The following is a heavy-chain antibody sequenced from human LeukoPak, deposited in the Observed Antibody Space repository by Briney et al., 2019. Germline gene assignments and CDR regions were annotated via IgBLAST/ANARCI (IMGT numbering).Heavy chain of an antibody. CDR1: GFTFSSYG. CDR3: ARDGGLYGDYVYSWFDP. D-gene: IGHD4-17*01. J-gene: IGHJ5*02. V-gene: IGHV3-30*03. Sequence: GGSLRLSCAASGFTFSSYGMHWVRQAPGKGLEWVAVISYDGSNKYYADSVKGRFTISRDNSKNTLSLQMNSLRAEDTAVYYCARDGGLYGDYVYSWFDPWGQGTLVTVSS. CDR2: ISYDGSNK.